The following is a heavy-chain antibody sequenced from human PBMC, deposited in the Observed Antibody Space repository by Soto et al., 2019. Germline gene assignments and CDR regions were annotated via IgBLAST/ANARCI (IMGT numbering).Heavy chain of an antibody. CDR3: ARAGAAAGTICDY. J-gene: IGHJ4*02. Sequence: GGSLRLSCAASGFTFSSYWMSWVRQAPGKGLEWVANIKQDGSEKYYVDSVKGRFTISRDNAKNSRYLQMNSLRAEDTAVYYCARAGAAAGTICDYWGQGTLVTVSS. CDR1: GFTFSSYW. D-gene: IGHD6-13*01. V-gene: IGHV3-7*01. CDR2: IKQDGSEK.